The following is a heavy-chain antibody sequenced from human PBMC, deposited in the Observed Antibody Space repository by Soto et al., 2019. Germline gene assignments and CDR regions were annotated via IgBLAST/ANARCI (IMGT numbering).Heavy chain of an antibody. J-gene: IGHJ5*02. CDR1: GYTFTSYG. V-gene: IGHV1-18*01. CDR2: ISAYNGNT. Sequence: ASVKVSCKASGYTFTSYGISWVRQAPGQGLEWMGWISAYNGNTNYAQKLQGRVTMTTDTSTSTAYMELRSLRSDDTAVYYCARSYDYVWGRDNWFDPWGQGTLVTVSS. CDR3: ARSYDYVWGRDNWFDP. D-gene: IGHD3-16*01.